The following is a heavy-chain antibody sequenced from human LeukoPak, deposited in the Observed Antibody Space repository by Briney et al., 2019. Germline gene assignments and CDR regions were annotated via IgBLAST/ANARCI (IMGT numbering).Heavy chain of an antibody. CDR1: GGSISSNNW. CDR2: VYHSGSA. V-gene: IGHV4-4*02. D-gene: IGHD4-17*01. J-gene: IGHJ4*02. Sequence: PSGTLSLTRAVSGGSISSNNWWTWVRQPPGKGLEWIGEVYHSGSANYNPSLKSRVTMSVDKSKSQFSLQLISVTAADTAVYFCARARGGVGDFDYWGQGTLVTVSS. CDR3: ARARGGVGDFDY.